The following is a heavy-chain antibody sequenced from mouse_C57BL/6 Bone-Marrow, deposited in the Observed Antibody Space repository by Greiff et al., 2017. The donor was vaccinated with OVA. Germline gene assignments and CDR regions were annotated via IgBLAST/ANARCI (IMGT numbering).Heavy chain of an antibody. J-gene: IGHJ1*03. CDR2: WNNDNY. D-gene: IGHD2-4*01. CDR1: ISLSTSGMGL. CDR3: WRVYDYDYFDV. V-gene: IGHV8-2*01. Sequence: QVTINGAVPAKLQPSQTLSLACTFSGISLSTSGMGLSWLRKPSGKALEWLASIWNNDNYYNPSLKSRLTISKETSNYQVFLKLTSVDTADSATYYGAWRVYDYDYFDVWGTGTTVTVSS.